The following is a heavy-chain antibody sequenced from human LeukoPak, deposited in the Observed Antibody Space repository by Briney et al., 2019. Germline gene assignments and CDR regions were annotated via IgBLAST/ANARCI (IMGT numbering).Heavy chain of an antibody. CDR3: ARLLDNDISGDPDTFDV. CDR1: GGPISDYY. Sequence: PSETLSLTCNVSGGPISDYYWSWIRQPPGKRLEWIGYVSYTGRTKYNPSLQSRVTISIDTSKSQFSLKLTSVTSADTAVYSCARLLDNDISGDPDTFDVWGQGTTVIVSS. V-gene: IGHV4-59*01. CDR2: VSYTGRT. D-gene: IGHD3-22*01. J-gene: IGHJ3*01.